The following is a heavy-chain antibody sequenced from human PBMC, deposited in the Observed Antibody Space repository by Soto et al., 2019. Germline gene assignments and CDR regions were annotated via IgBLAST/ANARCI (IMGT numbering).Heavy chain of an antibody. V-gene: IGHV1-3*04. D-gene: IGHD2-15*01. CDR3: ARGPGGPDGPGDY. CDR1: GYTFTSYA. J-gene: IGHJ4*02. CDR2: INTGNGNT. Sequence: QVQLVQSGAEVKKPGASVKVSCKASGYTFTSYAMHWVRQAPGQRLEWMGWINTGNGNTKYSQKFQGRVTITRDTSASTAYMELSSLRSEDTAVYYCARGPGGPDGPGDYWGQGTLVTVSS.